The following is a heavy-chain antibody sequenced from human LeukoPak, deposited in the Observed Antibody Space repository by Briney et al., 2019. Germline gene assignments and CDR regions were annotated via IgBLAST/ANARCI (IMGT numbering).Heavy chain of an antibody. V-gene: IGHV3-7*01. CDR2: IKRDGSER. D-gene: IGHD6-19*01. CDR3: AKTTTGYSSGRFPGWPVDY. CDR1: GFSFNNYW. J-gene: IGHJ4*02. Sequence: GGSLRLSCAASGFSFNNYWMSWVRQAPGKGLEWVANIKRDGSERYYVDSVKGRFTISRDNAKNSLYLQMNSLRAEDTAVYYCAKTTTGYSSGRFPGWPVDYWGQGTLVTVSS.